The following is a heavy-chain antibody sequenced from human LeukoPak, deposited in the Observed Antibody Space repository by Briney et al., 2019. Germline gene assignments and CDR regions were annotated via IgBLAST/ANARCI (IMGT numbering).Heavy chain of an antibody. CDR3: ARGFSNNWFDP. J-gene: IGHJ5*02. V-gene: IGHV1-69*05. CDR1: GGTFSSYA. CDR2: IIPIFGTA. Sequence: GASVKVSCKASGGTFSSYAISWVRQAPGQGLEWMGRIIPIFGTANYAQKLQGRVTVTTDTSTSTAYMELRSLRSDDTAVYYCARGFSNNWFDPWGQGTLVTVSS. D-gene: IGHD2/OR15-2a*01.